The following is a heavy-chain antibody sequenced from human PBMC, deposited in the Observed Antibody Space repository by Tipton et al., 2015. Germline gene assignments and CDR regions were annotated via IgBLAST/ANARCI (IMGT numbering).Heavy chain of an antibody. J-gene: IGHJ4*02. V-gene: IGHV4-31*02. CDR1: GDSISSGGYY. Sequence: LRLSCTVSGDSISSGGYYWSWSRQYPGKGLEWLGDSYYSGSTYYNPSLKSRLTISVDMSKNQFSLKLTSVTAADTAVYYCARAPSDYDIWSGTFDYWGQGTLVTVSS. CDR3: ARAPSDYDIWSGTFDY. D-gene: IGHD3-3*01. CDR2: SYYSGST.